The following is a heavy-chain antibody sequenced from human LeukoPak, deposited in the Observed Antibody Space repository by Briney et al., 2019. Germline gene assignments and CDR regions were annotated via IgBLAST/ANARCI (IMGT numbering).Heavy chain of an antibody. J-gene: IGHJ6*03. CDR3: ARGGGDCCYDYYYYMDV. Sequence: PGGSLRLSCAASGFTFNSYSMNWVRQTPGKGLERVSYISGSSGTIYFADSVRGRFTISRDNAKNSLYLQMNSLRAEDTAVYYCARGGGDCCYDYYYYMDVWGKGTTVTVSS. CDR2: ISGSSGTI. V-gene: IGHV3-48*01. D-gene: IGHD2-21*01. CDR1: GFTFNSYS.